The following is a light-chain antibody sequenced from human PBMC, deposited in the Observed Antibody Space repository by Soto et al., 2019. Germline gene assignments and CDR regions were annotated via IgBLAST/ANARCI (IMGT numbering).Light chain of an antibody. CDR1: QSISSY. CDR3: QQSYNTLSWT. Sequence: DIQMTQSPSALSASVGDRVSSTCRASQSISSYLNWYQQKPGKAPKLLIYAASSLQSGVPSRFSGSGSGTTFTLTIISLQRDDFATYYCQQSYNTLSWTFGQGTKVDI. J-gene: IGKJ1*01. CDR2: AAS. V-gene: IGKV1-39*01.